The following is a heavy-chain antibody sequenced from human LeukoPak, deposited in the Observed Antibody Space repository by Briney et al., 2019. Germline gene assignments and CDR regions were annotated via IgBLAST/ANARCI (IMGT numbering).Heavy chain of an antibody. CDR3: ARVPYYYDSSGYYEGNWFDP. D-gene: IGHD3-22*01. J-gene: IGHJ5*02. V-gene: IGHV1-69*04. CDR2: IIPILGIA. Sequence: ASVKVSCKASGGTFSSYAISWVRQAPGQGLEWMGRIIPILGIANYAQKFQGRVTITADKSTSTAYMELSSLRSEDTAVYYCARVPYYYDSSGYYEGNWFDPWGQGTLVTVSS. CDR1: GGTFSSYA.